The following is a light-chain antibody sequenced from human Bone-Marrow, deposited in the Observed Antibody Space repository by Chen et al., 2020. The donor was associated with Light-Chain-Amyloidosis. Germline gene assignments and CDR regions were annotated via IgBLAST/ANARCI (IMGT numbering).Light chain of an antibody. Sequence: SALTQPASVSGSPGQSITNSCTGTSSDVGGVNHVSWYQQHPDKAPKLMIYEVTNRPSWVPDRFSGSKSDNTASLTISGLQTEDEADYFCSSYTITNTLVFGSGTRVTVL. CDR2: EVT. J-gene: IGLJ1*01. CDR1: SSDVGGVNH. CDR3: SSYTITNTLV. V-gene: IGLV2-14*01.